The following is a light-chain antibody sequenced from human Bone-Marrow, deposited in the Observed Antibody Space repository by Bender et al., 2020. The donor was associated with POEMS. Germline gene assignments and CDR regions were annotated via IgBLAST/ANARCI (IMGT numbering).Light chain of an antibody. J-gene: IGLJ1*01. CDR3: TSFATGNTYL. CDR1: SSNIGAGYD. V-gene: IGLV1-40*01. Sequence: QSVLTQPPSVSGAPGQRVTISCTGSSSNIGAGYDVHWYQQVPGTAPKVVIYDSTSRPSGVPDRFSGSKAGNTASLTVSGLQAEDEADYYCTSFATGNTYLFGTGTRVTIL. CDR2: DST.